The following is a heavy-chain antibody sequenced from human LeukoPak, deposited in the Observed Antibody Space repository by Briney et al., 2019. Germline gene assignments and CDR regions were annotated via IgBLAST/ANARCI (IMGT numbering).Heavy chain of an antibody. CDR1: GFTVSSNY. D-gene: IGHD3-3*01. V-gene: IGHV3-53*01. CDR3: AKEGVGFWSGYEHFDY. CDR2: IYSGGST. Sequence: GGSLRLSCAASGFTVSSNYMSWVRQAPGKGLEWVSVIYSGGSTYYADSVKGRFTISRDNSKNTLYLQMNSLRAEDTAVYYCAKEGVGFWSGYEHFDYWGQGTLVTVSS. J-gene: IGHJ4*02.